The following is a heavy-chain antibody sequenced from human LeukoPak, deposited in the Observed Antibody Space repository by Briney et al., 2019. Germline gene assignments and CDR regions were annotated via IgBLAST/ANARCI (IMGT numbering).Heavy chain of an antibody. J-gene: IGHJ6*03. CDR3: ATKFGEPKVYYYYMDV. Sequence: ASVKVSCKVSGYTLTELSMHWVRQAPGKGLEWMGGFDPEDGETIYAQKFQGRVTMTEDTSTDAAYMELSSLRSEDTAVYYCATKFGEPKVYYYYMDVWGKGTTVTISS. D-gene: IGHD3-10*01. V-gene: IGHV1-24*01. CDR1: GYTLTELS. CDR2: FDPEDGET.